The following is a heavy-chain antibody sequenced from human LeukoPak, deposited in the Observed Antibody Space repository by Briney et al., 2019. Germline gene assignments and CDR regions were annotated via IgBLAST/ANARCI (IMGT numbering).Heavy chain of an antibody. V-gene: IGHV4-59*12. Sequence: SETLSLTCTVSGGSISSYYWSWIRQPPGKGLEWIGYIYYSGSTNYNPSLKSRVTISVGTSKNQFSLKLSSVTAADTAVYYCARDSSGYGFFDYWGQGTLVTVSS. CDR2: IYYSGST. J-gene: IGHJ4*02. D-gene: IGHD5-12*01. CDR3: ARDSSGYGFFDY. CDR1: GGSISSYY.